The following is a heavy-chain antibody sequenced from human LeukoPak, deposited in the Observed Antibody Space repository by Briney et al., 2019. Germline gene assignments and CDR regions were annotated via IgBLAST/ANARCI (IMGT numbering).Heavy chain of an antibody. CDR2: IRYDGSNK. D-gene: IGHD4-17*01. J-gene: IGHJ3*02. V-gene: IGHV3-30*02. CDR3: AKDRRLTTFAFDI. Sequence: PGGSLRLSCAASGFTFSSYGMHWVRQAPGKGLEWVAFIRYDGSNKYYADSVKGRFTISRDNSKNTLYLQMNSLRAEDTAVYYCAKDRRLTTFAFDIWGQGTMVTVSS. CDR1: GFTFSSYG.